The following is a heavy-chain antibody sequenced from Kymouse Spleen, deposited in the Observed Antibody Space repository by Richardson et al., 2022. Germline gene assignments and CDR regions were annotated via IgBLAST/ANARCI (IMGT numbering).Heavy chain of an antibody. V-gene: IGHV4-61*01. Sequence: QVQLQESGPGLVKPSETLSLTCTVSGGSVSSGSYYWSWIRQPPGKGLEWIGYIYYSGSTNYNPSLKSRVTISVDTSKNQFSLKLSSVTAADTAVYYCARVRITGTTGDYWGQGTLVTVSS. J-gene: IGHJ4*02. CDR1: GGSVSSGSYY. D-gene: IGHD1-7*01. CDR3: ARVRITGTTGDY. CDR2: IYYSGST.